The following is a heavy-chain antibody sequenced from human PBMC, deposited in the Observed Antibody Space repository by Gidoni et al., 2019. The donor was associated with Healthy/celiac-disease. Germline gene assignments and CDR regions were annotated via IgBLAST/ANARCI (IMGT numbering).Heavy chain of an antibody. CDR3: TTFISSDYGDYVGGFDY. V-gene: IGHV3-15*01. J-gene: IGHJ4*02. CDR1: GFSFSNAW. D-gene: IGHD4-17*01. Sequence: EVQLVEAGGGLVKPGGSLRVSCAAYGFSFSNAWLSWVRPAPGKGLEWVGRIKSKTDGGTTDYAAPVKGRFTISRDDSKNTLYLQMNSLKTEDTAVYYCTTFISSDYGDYVGGFDYWGQGTLVTVSS. CDR2: IKSKTDGGTT.